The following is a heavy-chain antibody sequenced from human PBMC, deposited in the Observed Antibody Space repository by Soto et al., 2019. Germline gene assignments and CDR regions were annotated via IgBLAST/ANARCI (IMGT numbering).Heavy chain of an antibody. D-gene: IGHD2-8*02. Sequence: QVQLQQWGAGLLKPSETLSITCAVYGGSFSCYSWTWIRQPPGTGLEWIGEINHSGSTNYNPSLKSRVTISVDTSKNQFSLKLTSVTAADTAVYYCARDKITGLFDYWGQGTLVTVSS. V-gene: IGHV4-34*01. CDR2: INHSGST. J-gene: IGHJ4*02. CDR1: GGSFSCYS. CDR3: ARDKITGLFDY.